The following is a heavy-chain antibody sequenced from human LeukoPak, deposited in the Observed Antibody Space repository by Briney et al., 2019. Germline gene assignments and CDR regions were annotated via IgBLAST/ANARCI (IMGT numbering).Heavy chain of an antibody. V-gene: IGHV3-23*01. D-gene: IGHD1-26*01. Sequence: GGSLRLSCAASGFTFSSYAMSWVRQAPGKGLECVSALRGSCGSTYYADSVKGRVTISRDNSKNTLYLPMNSLRAQDTGVEYCAKDADSGGYYDYWGQGTLVTVSS. CDR3: AKDADSGGYYDY. CDR2: LRGSCGST. CDR1: GFTFSSYA. J-gene: IGHJ4*02.